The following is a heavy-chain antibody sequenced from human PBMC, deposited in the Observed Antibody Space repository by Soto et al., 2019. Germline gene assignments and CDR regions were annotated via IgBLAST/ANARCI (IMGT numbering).Heavy chain of an antibody. Sequence: SVKVSCKASGGTFSSYAISWVRQAPGQGLEWMGGIIPIFGTANYAQKFQGRVTITADESTSTAYMELSSLRSEDTAVYYCARGSTVTTKEIGWFDPWGQGTLVTVSS. CDR1: GGTFSSYA. V-gene: IGHV1-69*13. CDR2: IIPIFGTA. J-gene: IGHJ5*02. CDR3: ARGSTVTTKEIGWFDP. D-gene: IGHD4-17*01.